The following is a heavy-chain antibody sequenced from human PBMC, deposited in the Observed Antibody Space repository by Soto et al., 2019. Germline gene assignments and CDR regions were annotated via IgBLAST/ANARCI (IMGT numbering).Heavy chain of an antibody. CDR1: GYTFRNFG. Sequence: QIPLLQSGAEVKKPVASVKVTCKASGYTFRNFGISWVRQAPGQGLEWMGWISAYNANANYAQKFQGRLTMTADTSTSTAYMELRSLRSDDTAVYYCARENSYFDYWGQGTLVTVSS. CDR2: ISAYNANA. V-gene: IGHV1-18*01. CDR3: ARENSYFDY. J-gene: IGHJ4*02.